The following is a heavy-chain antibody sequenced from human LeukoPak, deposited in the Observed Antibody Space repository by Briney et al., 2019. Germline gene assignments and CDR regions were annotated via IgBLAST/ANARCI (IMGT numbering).Heavy chain of an antibody. CDR3: ARTPYYYDSSGYYQHWFDP. CDR1: GYTFTSYD. D-gene: IGHD3-22*01. Sequence: ASVKVSCKASGYTFTSYDINWVRQATGQGLEWMGWMNPNSGNTGCAQKFQGRVTITRNTSISTAYMELSSLRSEDTAVYYCARTPYYYDSSGYYQHWFDPWGQGTLVTVSS. CDR2: MNPNSGNT. J-gene: IGHJ5*02. V-gene: IGHV1-8*03.